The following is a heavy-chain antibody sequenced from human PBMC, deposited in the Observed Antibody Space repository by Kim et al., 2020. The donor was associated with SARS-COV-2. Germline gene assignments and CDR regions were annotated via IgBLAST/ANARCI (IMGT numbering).Heavy chain of an antibody. D-gene: IGHD2-8*01. J-gene: IGHJ4*02. CDR3: AKPEVMVYDDY. V-gene: IGHV3-23*01. Sequence: HYSETVKGRVTTSRDKSKNTRYLQMNSLRAEDTAVYYCAKPEVMVYDDYWGQGALVTVSS.